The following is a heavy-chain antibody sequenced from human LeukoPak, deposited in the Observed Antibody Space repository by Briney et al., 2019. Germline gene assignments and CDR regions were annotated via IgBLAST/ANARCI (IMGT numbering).Heavy chain of an antibody. J-gene: IGHJ5*02. D-gene: IGHD1-26*01. CDR3: AREWDTYWFDP. CDR2: IIPILGIA. V-gene: IGHV1-69*04. CDR1: GGTFSSYT. Sequence: SVKVSCKASGGTFSSYTISWVRQAPGQGLEWMGRIIPILGIANYAQKFQGRVTITADKSTSTACMELSSLRSEDTAVYYCAREWDTYWFDPWGQGTLVTVSS.